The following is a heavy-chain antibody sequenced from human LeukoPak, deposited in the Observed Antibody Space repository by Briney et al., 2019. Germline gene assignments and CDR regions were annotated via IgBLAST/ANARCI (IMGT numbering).Heavy chain of an antibody. CDR1: GFTFSGFA. CDR2: SIGSDKKT. J-gene: IGHJ6*01. V-gene: IGHV3-23*01. D-gene: IGHD2-8*01. CDR3: SKDVLYHVAMEI. Sequence: PGGSLRLSCAASGFTFSGFAMSWVRHAPGKGRGWVCSIGSDKKTHYSESVKGRFAIPRDHSKTTPFLPMKRLWDEDTALYFLSKDVLYHVAMEIWGEGAA.